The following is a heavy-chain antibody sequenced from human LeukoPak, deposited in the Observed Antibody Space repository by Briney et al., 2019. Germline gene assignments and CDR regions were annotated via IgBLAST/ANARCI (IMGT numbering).Heavy chain of an antibody. CDR2: IYTGGST. CDR3: ASDKRGGSPYYFDY. Sequence: PSETLSLTCTVSGGSISSGSYYWSWIRQAAGKGVEWIGRIYTGGSTNYNPSLKSRVTISVDTSKNQFSLKLSSVTAADTAVYYCASDKRGGSPYYFDYWGQGTLVTVSS. CDR1: GGSISSGSYY. D-gene: IGHD2-15*01. V-gene: IGHV4-61*02. J-gene: IGHJ4*02.